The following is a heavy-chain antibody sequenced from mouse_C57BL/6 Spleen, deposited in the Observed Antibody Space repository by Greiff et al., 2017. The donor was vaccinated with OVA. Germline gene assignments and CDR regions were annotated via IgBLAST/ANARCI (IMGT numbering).Heavy chain of an antibody. J-gene: IGHJ3*01. CDR3: TAYYSNHEVAY. CDR1: GFNIKDDY. Sequence: EVQLQQSGAELVRPGASVKLSCTASGFNIKDDYMHWVKQRPEQGLEWIGWIDPENGDTEYASKFQGKATITADTSSNTAYLQLSSLTSDDTAVYYCTAYYSNHEVAYWGQGTLVTVSA. D-gene: IGHD2-5*01. V-gene: IGHV14-4*01. CDR2: IDPENGDT.